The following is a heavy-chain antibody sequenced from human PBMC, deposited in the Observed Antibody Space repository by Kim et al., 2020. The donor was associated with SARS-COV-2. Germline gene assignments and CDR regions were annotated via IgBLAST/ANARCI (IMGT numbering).Heavy chain of an antibody. Sequence: YVDSVKGRFTIARDNAKNSLYLQMNRLRAEDTAVYYCARAQCLRWHYFDSWGQGTLVTVSS. CDR3: ARAQCLRWHYFDS. V-gene: IGHV3-7*01. J-gene: IGHJ4*02. D-gene: IGHD4-17*01.